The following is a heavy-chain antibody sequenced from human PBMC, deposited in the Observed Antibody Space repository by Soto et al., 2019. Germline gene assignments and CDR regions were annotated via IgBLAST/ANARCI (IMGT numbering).Heavy chain of an antibody. CDR1: GGSIGRYY. J-gene: IGHJ6*04. Sequence: SETLSLTCTVSGGSIGRYYWSWLRQPPGKGLEWIGHIYYSGSTKYSPSLKSRVTISVDTSKNQFSLKLNSVTAADTAVYYCARGYGCGGTCFYGMDAWGNGTTVTVS. D-gene: IGHD2-15*01. V-gene: IGHV4-59*01. CDR2: IYYSGST. CDR3: ARGYGCGGTCFYGMDA.